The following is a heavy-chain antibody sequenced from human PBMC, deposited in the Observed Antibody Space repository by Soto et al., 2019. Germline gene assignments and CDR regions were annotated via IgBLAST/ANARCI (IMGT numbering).Heavy chain of an antibody. CDR1: GGSISSYY. J-gene: IGHJ5*02. CDR2: IYYSGST. D-gene: IGHD4-17*01. V-gene: IGHV4-59*01. CDR3: ARTTVTTFFWFDP. Sequence: PSETLSLTSTVSGGSISSYYWSWIRQPPGKGLEWIGYIYYSGSTNYNPSLKSRVTISVDTSKNQFSLKLSSVTAADTAVYYCARTTVTTFFWFDPWGQGTLVTVSS.